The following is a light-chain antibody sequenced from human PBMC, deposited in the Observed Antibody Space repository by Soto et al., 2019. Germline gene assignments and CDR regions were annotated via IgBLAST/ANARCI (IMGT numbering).Light chain of an antibody. Sequence: QSVLTQPASVCGSPGQSITISCTGTSSDVGGYNYVSWYQQYPGKAPKLMIYEVSNRPSGVSNRFSGSKSGNTASLTISGLQAEDEADYYCSSYTNTGAWVFGGGTKLTVL. CDR3: SSYTNTGAWV. J-gene: IGLJ3*02. V-gene: IGLV2-14*01. CDR2: EVS. CDR1: SSDVGGYNY.